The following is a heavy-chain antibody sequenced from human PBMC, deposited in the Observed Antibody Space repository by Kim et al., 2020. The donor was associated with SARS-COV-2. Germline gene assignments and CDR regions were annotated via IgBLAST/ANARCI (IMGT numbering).Heavy chain of an antibody. CDR1: GFTFSSYA. J-gene: IGHJ4*02. D-gene: IGHD5-12*01. CDR3: AKPLEYSGYDPFSYFDY. V-gene: IGHV3-23*01. Sequence: GGSLRLSCAASGFTFSSYAMSWVRQAPGKGLEWVSAISGSGGSTYYADSVKGRFTISRDNSKNTLYLQMNSLRAEDTAVYYCAKPLEYSGYDPFSYFDYWGQGTLVTVSS. CDR2: ISGSGGST.